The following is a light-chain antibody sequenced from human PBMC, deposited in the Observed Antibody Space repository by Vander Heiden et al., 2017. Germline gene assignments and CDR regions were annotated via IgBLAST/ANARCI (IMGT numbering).Light chain of an antibody. CDR1: QSVSSY. CDR2: DAS. Sequence: EIVLTKTLATLSLSPGERATLSCRASQSVSSYLAWYQQKPGQAPRLLIYDASNRATGIPARFSGSGSGTDFTLTISSLEPEDFAVYYCQQRSNWPLYTFGQGTKLEIK. CDR3: QQRSNWPLYT. V-gene: IGKV3-11*01. J-gene: IGKJ2*01.